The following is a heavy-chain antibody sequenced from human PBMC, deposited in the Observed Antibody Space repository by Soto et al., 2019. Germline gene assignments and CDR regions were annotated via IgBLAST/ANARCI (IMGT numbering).Heavy chain of an antibody. CDR1: GGSISSYY. D-gene: IGHD6-13*01. J-gene: IGHJ5*02. CDR3: ARTSYSSSWYSANWFDP. CDR2: INHSGST. Sequence: SQTHSLTYTVSGGSISSYYWSWIRKPPGKGLEWIGEINHSGSTNYNPSLKSRVTISVDTSKNQFSLKLSSATAADTAVYYCARTSYSSSWYSANWFDPWGQGTLVTVSS. V-gene: IGHV4-34*01.